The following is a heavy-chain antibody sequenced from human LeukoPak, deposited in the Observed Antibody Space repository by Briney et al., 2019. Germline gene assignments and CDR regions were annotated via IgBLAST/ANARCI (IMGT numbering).Heavy chain of an antibody. CDR3: ANDTPYDSSGYYSHSFDY. CDR1: GFTVSSNY. Sequence: GGSLRLSCAASGFTVSSNYMSWVRQAPGKGLKWVSLIYSGGSTYYADSVKGRFTISRDNSKNTLYLQMNSLRAEDTAVYYCANDTPYDSSGYYSHSFDYWGQGTLVTVSS. V-gene: IGHV3-66*01. CDR2: IYSGGST. D-gene: IGHD3-22*01. J-gene: IGHJ4*02.